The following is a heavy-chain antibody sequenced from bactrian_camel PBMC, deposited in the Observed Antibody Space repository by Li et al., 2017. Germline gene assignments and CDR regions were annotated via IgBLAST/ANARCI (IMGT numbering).Heavy chain of an antibody. CDR3: ATGGWYGGYSF. CDR1: GYTYVIPC. D-gene: IGHD7*01. Sequence: HVQLVESGGGSVQSGGSLRLSCAASGYTYVIPCMAWFRQAPGKEREGVAAIYMGTGATYYADSVKGRFTISRDNAKNTMYLQVNSLKSEDTALYYCATGGWYGGYSFWGQGTQVTVS. CDR2: IYMGTGAT. V-gene: IGHV3S1*01. J-gene: IGHJ4*01.